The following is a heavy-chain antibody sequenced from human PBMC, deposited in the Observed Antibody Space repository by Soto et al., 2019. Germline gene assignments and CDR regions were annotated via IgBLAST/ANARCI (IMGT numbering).Heavy chain of an antibody. D-gene: IGHD3-10*01. J-gene: IGHJ6*02. CDR3: SRPSLGVRGVPNMDV. Sequence: ETRRLPCTGSAGSMGRISYFWVWIRLSPETGLEWLGTIYSSGTTYYNPSLKSRITMSLDTSKNQFSLNLGSVTAADTAVYYCSRPSLGVRGVPNMDVWGQVTTVTV. CDR1: AGSMGRISYF. V-gene: IGHV4-39*01. CDR2: IYSSGTT.